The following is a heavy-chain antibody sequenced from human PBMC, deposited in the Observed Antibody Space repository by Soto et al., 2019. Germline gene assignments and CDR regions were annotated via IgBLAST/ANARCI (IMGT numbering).Heavy chain of an antibody. D-gene: IGHD3-10*01. J-gene: IGHJ4*02. Sequence: QITLKESGPTLVRPTQTLTLTCTFSGFSLTTSGVGVGWLRQPPGTALELLAVIYWDDDKRYSSSLKSRRTITKDTSKNQVVLTMTNMDPVDTATYYCEHHPYYGLGSYSFDYWGQGTLVTVSS. CDR1: GFSLTTSGVG. V-gene: IGHV2-5*02. CDR2: IYWDDDK. CDR3: EHHPYYGLGSYSFDY.